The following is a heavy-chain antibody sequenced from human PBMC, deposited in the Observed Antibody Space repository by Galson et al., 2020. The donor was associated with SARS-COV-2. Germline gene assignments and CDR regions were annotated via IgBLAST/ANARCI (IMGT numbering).Heavy chain of an antibody. CDR2: ISYDGNNQ. V-gene: IGHV3-30*04. J-gene: IGHJ1*01. Sequence: GGSLRLSCEASGFTFSSYAMHWVRQAPGKGLEWVAVISYDGNNQFYAASVKGRLTISRDNSKNALYLQMNSLRPEDTALYYCARDLGAVAGIGGYFQHWGQATLVTVAS. D-gene: IGHD6-19*01. CDR1: GFTFSSYA. CDR3: ARDLGAVAGIGGYFQH.